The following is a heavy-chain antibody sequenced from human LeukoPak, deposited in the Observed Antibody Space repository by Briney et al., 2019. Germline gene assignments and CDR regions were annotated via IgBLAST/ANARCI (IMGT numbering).Heavy chain of an antibody. CDR2: ISDSGGST. V-gene: IGHV3-23*01. D-gene: IGHD6-19*01. J-gene: IGHJ4*02. CDR3: AKDQTVAVAGPFDN. CDR1: GFTIHDHA. Sequence: GGSLRLSCVGSGFTIHDHAMHWVRQAPGKGLEWVSGISDSGGSTYYADSVKGRFTISRDKSKNTVYLQMNSLRAEDTAVYYCAKDQTVAVAGPFDNWGQGTLVTVSS.